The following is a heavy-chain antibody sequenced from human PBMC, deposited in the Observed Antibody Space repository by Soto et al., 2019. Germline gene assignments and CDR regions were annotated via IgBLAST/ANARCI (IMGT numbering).Heavy chain of an antibody. Sequence: SETLSLTCTVSGGSISSGGYYWSWIRQHPGKGLEWIGYIYYSGSTYYNPSLKSRVTISVDTSKNQFSLELSSVTAADTAVYYCARDYYDSSGYPPPNYGMDVWGQGTTVTVSS. CDR3: ARDYYDSSGYPPPNYGMDV. D-gene: IGHD3-22*01. J-gene: IGHJ6*01. CDR2: IYYSGST. V-gene: IGHV4-31*03. CDR1: GGSISSGGYY.